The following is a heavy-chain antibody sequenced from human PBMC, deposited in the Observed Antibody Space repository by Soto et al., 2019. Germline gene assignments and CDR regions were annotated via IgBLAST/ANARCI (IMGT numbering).Heavy chain of an antibody. J-gene: IGHJ4*02. D-gene: IGHD6-25*01. CDR1: GVSISSYF. V-gene: IGHV4-59*01. CDR2: TYHRGST. CDR3: ARIGGYHGPLDY. Sequence: KTSETLSLTCSVSGVSISSYFWSWIRQAPGRGLEWIGYTYHRGSTNYSPSLRSRVAISLDTSENQFSLKVNSVTAADTAVYYCARIGGYHGPLDYWGQGTPVTV.